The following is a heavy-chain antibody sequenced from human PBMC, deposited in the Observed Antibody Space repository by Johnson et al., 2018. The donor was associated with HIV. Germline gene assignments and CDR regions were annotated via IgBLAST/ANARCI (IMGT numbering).Heavy chain of an antibody. CDR3: AKWTRDGYNYVHAFDI. Sequence: QMLLVESGGGVVQPGGSLRLSCAASGFTFSSYGMHWVRQAPGKGLEWVAVISYDGSNKYYADSVKGRFTISRDNAKNSLYLQMNSLRAEDTAVYYCAKWTRDGYNYVHAFDIWGQGTMVTVSS. V-gene: IGHV3-33*03. CDR1: GFTFSSYG. CDR2: ISYDGSNK. D-gene: IGHD5-24*01. J-gene: IGHJ3*02.